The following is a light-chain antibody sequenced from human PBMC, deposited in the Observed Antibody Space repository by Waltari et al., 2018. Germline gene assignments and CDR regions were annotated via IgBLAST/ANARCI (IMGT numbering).Light chain of an antibody. CDR1: QSISNW. Sequence: DIQMTQSPSTLSASVGDRVTITCRASQSISNWLAWYQQKPGKAPKLLIYDASNLETGVPSRFSGSGSGTTFTFTISSLQPEDIATYYCQQFHSLLTFGGGTKVEIK. CDR2: DAS. J-gene: IGKJ4*01. CDR3: QQFHSLLT. V-gene: IGKV1-33*01.